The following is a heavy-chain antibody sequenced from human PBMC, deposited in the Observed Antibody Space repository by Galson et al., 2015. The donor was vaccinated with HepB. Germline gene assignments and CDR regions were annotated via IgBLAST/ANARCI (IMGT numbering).Heavy chain of an antibody. CDR2: ISSSSSYI. J-gene: IGHJ4*02. CDR1: GFTFSSYS. CDR3: ARDSESGRLGY. V-gene: IGHV3-21*01. D-gene: IGHD3-10*01. Sequence: SLRLSCAASGFTFSSYSMNWVRQAPGKGLEWVSSISSSSSYIYYADSVKGRFNISRDNAKNSLYLQMNSLRAEDTAVYCCARDSESGRLGYWGQGTLVTVSS.